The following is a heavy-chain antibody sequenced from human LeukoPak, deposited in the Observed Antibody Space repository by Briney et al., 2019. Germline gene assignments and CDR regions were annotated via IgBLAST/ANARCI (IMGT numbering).Heavy chain of an antibody. D-gene: IGHD1-26*01. CDR3: ARGGVNNWFDP. CDR1: GYTFITYY. CDR2: INPNSGTDDT. J-gene: IGHJ5*02. Sequence: ASVKVSCKTSGYTFITYYIHWVRQAPGQGLEWMGCINPNSGTDDTNYAQKLQGRVTMTRDTSINTAYMELSRLRSDDTAVYYCARGGVNNWFDPWGQGTLVTVSS. V-gene: IGHV1-2*02.